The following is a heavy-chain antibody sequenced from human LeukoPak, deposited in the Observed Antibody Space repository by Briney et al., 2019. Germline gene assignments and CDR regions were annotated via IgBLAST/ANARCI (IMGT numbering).Heavy chain of an antibody. D-gene: IGHD3-22*01. V-gene: IGHV1-2*02. CDR3: ARERNDYYDSSGAFDI. CDR2: INPNSGGT. Sequence: GASVKVSCKASGYTFTSYDINWVRQAPGQGLEWMGWINPNSGGTNYAQKFQGRVTMTRDTSISTAYMELSRLRSDDTAVYYCARERNDYYDSSGAFDIWGQGTMVTVSS. CDR1: GYTFTSYD. J-gene: IGHJ3*02.